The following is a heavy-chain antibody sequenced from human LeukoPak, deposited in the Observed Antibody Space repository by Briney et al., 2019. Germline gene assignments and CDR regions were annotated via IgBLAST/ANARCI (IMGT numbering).Heavy chain of an antibody. CDR3: AKDRYSSPRYFDY. D-gene: IGHD6-19*01. CDR2: IKQDGSEK. V-gene: IGHV3-7*03. J-gene: IGHJ4*02. CDR1: GFTFTTYW. Sequence: GGSLRLSCAASGFTFTTYWMSWVRQAPGKGLEWMANIKQDGSEKYYVDSVKGRFTISRDNSKNTLYLQMNSLRAEDTALYHCAKDRYSSPRYFDYWGQGTLVTVSS.